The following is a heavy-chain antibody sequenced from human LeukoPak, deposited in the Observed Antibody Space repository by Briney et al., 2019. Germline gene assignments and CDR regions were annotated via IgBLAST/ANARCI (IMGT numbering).Heavy chain of an antibody. Sequence: IPGGSLRLSCAASGFTFSSAWMSWVRQAPGKGLEWIGRIKSKTDGATTDYATPVKGRFTISRDDSKSTLYLQMNSLNTEDTAVYYCAPHGSAFYYGMDVWGQGTTVTVSS. J-gene: IGHJ6*02. CDR2: IKSKTDGATT. D-gene: IGHD3-10*01. CDR1: GFTFSSAW. CDR3: APHGSAFYYGMDV. V-gene: IGHV3-15*01.